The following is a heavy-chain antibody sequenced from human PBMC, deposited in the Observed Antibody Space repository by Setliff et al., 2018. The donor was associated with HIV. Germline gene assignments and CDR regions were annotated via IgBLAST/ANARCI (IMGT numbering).Heavy chain of an antibody. J-gene: IGHJ4*02. CDR2: IHTSGST. CDR1: GGSISSGSYY. Sequence: SETLSLTCTVSGGSISSGSYYWSWIWQPAGKGLEWIGHIHTSGSTKYNPSLKSRVTISADTSKNQFSLNLSSVTAAETAVYYCARVGYHGSGRYSFDYWGQGTLVTVSS. V-gene: IGHV4-61*09. CDR3: ARVGYHGSGRYSFDY. D-gene: IGHD3-10*01.